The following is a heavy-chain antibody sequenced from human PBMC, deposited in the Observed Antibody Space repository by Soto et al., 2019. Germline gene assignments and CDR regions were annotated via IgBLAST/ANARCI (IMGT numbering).Heavy chain of an antibody. V-gene: IGHV3-21*01. D-gene: IGHD3-22*01. CDR1: GCTFSSYS. CDR2: ISSSSSYI. Sequence: GGSLRLSCAASGCTFSSYSMNWVRQAPGKGLEWVSSISSSSSYIYYGDSVKGRFTISRDNAKNSLYLQMNSLRAEDTATYYCARVHYYDSSGFYLWGQGTLVTVSS. CDR3: ARVHYYDSSGFYL. J-gene: IGHJ4*02.